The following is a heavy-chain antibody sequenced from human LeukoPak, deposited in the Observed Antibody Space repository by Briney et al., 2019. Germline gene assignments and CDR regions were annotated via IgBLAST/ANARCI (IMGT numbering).Heavy chain of an antibody. J-gene: IGHJ6*03. CDR2: IYTSGST. D-gene: IGHD2/OR15-2a*01. CDR3: ARDRYFNLRYYYYYYGDV. V-gene: IGHV4-4*07. CDR1: GXXSSYY. Sequence: GXXSSYYWSWIRQPAGKGLEWIGRIYTSGSTNYNPSLKSRVTMSVDTSKNQFSLKLSSVTAADTAVYYCARDRYFNLRYYYYYYGDVWGKGTTVTVSS.